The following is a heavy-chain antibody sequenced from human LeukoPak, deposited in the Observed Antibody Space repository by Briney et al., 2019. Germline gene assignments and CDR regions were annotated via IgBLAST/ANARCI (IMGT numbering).Heavy chain of an antibody. CDR2: IDKSGGTT. CDR3: GRGHWGLDY. CDR1: GFTFSDSY. D-gene: IGHD7-27*01. Sequence: KTGGSLRLSCAASGFTFSDSYMTWIRQAPGKGLEWVAFIDKSGGTTYYADSVKGRFTISRDNAKSSLYLEMNGLRAEDTAVYYCGRGHWGLDYWGQGTLVTVSS. J-gene: IGHJ4*02. V-gene: IGHV3-11*04.